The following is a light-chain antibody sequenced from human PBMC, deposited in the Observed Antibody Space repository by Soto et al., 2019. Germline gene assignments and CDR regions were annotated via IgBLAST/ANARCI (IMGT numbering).Light chain of an antibody. V-gene: IGKV1-5*03. J-gene: IGKJ4*01. CDR1: QSISFW. CDR2: KAS. Sequence: DIQMTQSPSTLSASVGDRVTITCRASQSISFWLAWYQQKPGKAPKLLIYKASSLESGVPSRLSGSGSGTEFTLAISSLQPDDFATYYCQQYNTYPLTFGGGTKVEIK. CDR3: QQYNTYPLT.